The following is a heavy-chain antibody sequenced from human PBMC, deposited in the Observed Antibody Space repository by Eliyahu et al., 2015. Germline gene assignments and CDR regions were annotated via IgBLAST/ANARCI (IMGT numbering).Heavy chain of an antibody. V-gene: IGHV3-64D*08. Sequence: EVQLVXSGGGLVQPGGSLXLXCSASGFXFSSYAMHWVRQAPRKGLEYVSAISSSGGNTYYADSVKGRFTISRDNFKNTLYLQMSSLRPEDTAVYYCVKAGSTDYWYFDLWGRGTLVTVSS. J-gene: IGHJ2*01. CDR2: ISSSGGNT. D-gene: IGHD6-13*01. CDR3: VKAGSTDYWYFDL. CDR1: GFXFSSYA.